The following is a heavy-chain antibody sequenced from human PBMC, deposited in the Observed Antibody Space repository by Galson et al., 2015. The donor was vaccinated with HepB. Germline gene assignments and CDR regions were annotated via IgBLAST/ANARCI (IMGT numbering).Heavy chain of an antibody. V-gene: IGHV3-53*01. CDR1: EFTVSSNC. CDR2: LYSVGST. D-gene: IGHD5-18*01. CDR3: ARGRYSTSFDS. J-gene: IGHJ4*02. Sequence: SLRLSCAASEFTVSSNCMSRVRQAPGKGLEWVSILYSVGSTYYAASVKGRFTISRDDSKSTLYLQMNSLRVEDTAIYYCARGRYSTSFDSWGQGTLVTVSS.